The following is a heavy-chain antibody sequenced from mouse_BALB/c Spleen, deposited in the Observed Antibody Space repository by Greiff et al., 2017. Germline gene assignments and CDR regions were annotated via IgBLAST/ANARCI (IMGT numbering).Heavy chain of an antibody. CDR2: INPSNGGT. V-gene: IGHV1S81*02. CDR3: TTLLRLPWFAY. CDR1: GYTFTSYY. Sequence: VQLVESGAELVKPGASVKLSCKASGYTFTSYYMYWVKQRPGQGLEWIGEINPSNGGTNFNEKFKSKATLTVDKSSSTAYMQLSSLTSEDSAVYYCTTLLRLPWFAYWGQGTLVTVSA. J-gene: IGHJ3*01. D-gene: IGHD1-2*01.